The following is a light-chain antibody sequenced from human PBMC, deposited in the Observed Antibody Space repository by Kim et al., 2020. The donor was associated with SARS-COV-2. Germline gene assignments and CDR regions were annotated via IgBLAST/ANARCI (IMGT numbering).Light chain of an antibody. CDR1: QSVSSSY. CDR2: AAS. CDR3: QQYGSSPPFT. J-gene: IGKJ3*01. Sequence: PGERATLSCRASQSVSSSYLAWYPQKPGQAPRLLIYAASTRATGIPDRFSGSGSGTDFTLTISRLEPEDFAVYYCQQYGSSPPFTFGPGTKVDIK. V-gene: IGKV3-20*01.